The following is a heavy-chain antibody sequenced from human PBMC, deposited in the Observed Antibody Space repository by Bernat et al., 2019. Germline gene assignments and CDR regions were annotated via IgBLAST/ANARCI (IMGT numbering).Heavy chain of an antibody. D-gene: IGHD2-15*01. CDR2: ISYDGSNK. J-gene: IGHJ2*01. CDR1: GFTFSSYG. V-gene: IGHV3-30*18. CDR3: AKDGALNPTLRYFDL. Sequence: QVQLVESGGGVVQPGRSLRLSCAASGFTFSSYGMHWVRQAPGKGLEWVAVISYDGSNKYYADSVKGRFTISRDNSKNTLYLQMSSLRAEDTAVYYCAKDGALNPTLRYFDLWGRGTLVTVSS.